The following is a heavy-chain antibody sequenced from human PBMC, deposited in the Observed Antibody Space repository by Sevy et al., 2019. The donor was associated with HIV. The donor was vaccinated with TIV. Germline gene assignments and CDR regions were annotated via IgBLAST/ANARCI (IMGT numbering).Heavy chain of an antibody. V-gene: IGHV3-30*04. CDR3: ARDYDYVWGSPMDV. Sequence: GGSLRLSCVASGFTFSSYAMHWVRQAPGKGLEWVAVISYDGRNKYYADSVKGRFTISRDNSKNTLYLQMNSLRAEDTAVYYCARDYDYVWGSPMDVWGKGTTVTVSS. CDR1: GFTFSSYA. CDR2: ISYDGRNK. D-gene: IGHD3-16*01. J-gene: IGHJ6*03.